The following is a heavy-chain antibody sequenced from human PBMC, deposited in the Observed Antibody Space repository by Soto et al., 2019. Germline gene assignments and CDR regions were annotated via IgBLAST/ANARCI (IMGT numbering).Heavy chain of an antibody. Sequence: SETLSLTCTVSGGSISSAAYCWSWVRQSPDKGLEWIGHIYDGGTTYSSPSLKGRVTISADTSETQFSLKLSSVSAADTAVYYCARGPSGDKIDYWGQGIQVTVSS. CDR3: ARGPSGDKIDY. D-gene: IGHD7-27*01. CDR1: GGSISSAAYC. CDR2: IYDGGTT. J-gene: IGHJ4*02. V-gene: IGHV4-30-4*01.